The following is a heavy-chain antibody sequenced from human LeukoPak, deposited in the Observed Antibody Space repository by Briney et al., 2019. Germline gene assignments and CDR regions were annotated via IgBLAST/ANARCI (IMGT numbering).Heavy chain of an antibody. Sequence: SETLSLTCAVYGGSFSGYYWSWIRQPPGKGLEWIGEINHSGSTNYNPSLKSRVTISVDTSKNQFSLKLSSVTAADTAVYYCARGRREGRGISMVRGVRAPSYNWFDPWGHGTLVTVSS. V-gene: IGHV4-34*01. CDR3: ARGRREGRGISMVRGVRAPSYNWFDP. J-gene: IGHJ5*02. CDR1: GGSFSGYY. D-gene: IGHD3-10*01. CDR2: INHSGST.